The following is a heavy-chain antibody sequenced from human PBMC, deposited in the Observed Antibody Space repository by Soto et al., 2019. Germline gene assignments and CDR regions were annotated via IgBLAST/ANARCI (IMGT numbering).Heavy chain of an antibody. CDR1: GFTFSSYG. V-gene: IGHV3-30*18. CDR2: ISYDGCNK. CDR3: AKDSGYQLPDNYFYYGLDV. Sequence: GGSLRLSCAASGFTFSSYGMHWVRQAPGKGLDLVAVISYDGCNKYYADSVKGRFTVSRDNVKNTLSLQMNSLRPEDTAVYYCAKDSGYQLPDNYFYYGLDVWGQGTTVTVSS. D-gene: IGHD2-2*01. J-gene: IGHJ6*02.